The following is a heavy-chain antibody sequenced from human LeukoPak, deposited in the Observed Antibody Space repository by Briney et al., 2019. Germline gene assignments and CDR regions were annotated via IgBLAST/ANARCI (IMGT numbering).Heavy chain of an antibody. Sequence: PGGSLRLSCAASGFTVRNNYMSWVRQAPGKGLEWVSLIYSGGSIYYADSVKGRFTISRDNAKNSLYLQMNSLRAEDTAVYYCARDFEYSSSSPNYWGQGTLVTVSS. CDR2: IYSGGSI. J-gene: IGHJ4*02. CDR1: GFTVRNNY. D-gene: IGHD6-6*01. CDR3: ARDFEYSSSSPNY. V-gene: IGHV3-53*01.